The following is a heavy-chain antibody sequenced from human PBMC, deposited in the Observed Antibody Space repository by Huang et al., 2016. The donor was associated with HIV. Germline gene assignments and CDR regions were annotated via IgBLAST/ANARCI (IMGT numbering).Heavy chain of an antibody. V-gene: IGHV3-30*02. CDR2: RRYDGSKK. J-gene: IGHJ3*02. Sequence: QVQLVESGGGVVQPGGSLRLSWAASGFPFSSYGMHWVRQAPGKGLEWVAFRRYDGSKKYYADSVRGRFTISRDNSKNTLYLQMNSLRAEDTAVYYCAKGSMANAFDIWGQGTMVTVSS. CDR1: GFPFSSYG. D-gene: IGHD3-10*01. CDR3: AKGSMANAFDI.